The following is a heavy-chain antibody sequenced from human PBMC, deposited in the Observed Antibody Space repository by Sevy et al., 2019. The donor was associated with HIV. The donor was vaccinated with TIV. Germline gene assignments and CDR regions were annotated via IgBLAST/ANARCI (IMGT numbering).Heavy chain of an antibody. CDR2: IYSGGST. CDR1: GFTVSSNY. D-gene: IGHD1-1*01. CDR3: ARVGQGVKLERLGAFDI. V-gene: IGHV3-53*01. J-gene: IGHJ3*02. Sequence: GGSLRLSCAASGFTVSSNYMSWVRQAPGKGLEWVSVIYSGGSTYYADSVKGRFTISRDNSKNTLYLQMNGLRAEDTAVYYCARVGQGVKLERLGAFDIWGQGTMVTVSS.